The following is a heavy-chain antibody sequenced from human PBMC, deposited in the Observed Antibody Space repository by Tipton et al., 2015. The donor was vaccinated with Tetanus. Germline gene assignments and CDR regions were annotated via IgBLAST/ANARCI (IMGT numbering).Heavy chain of an antibody. CDR3: ARSRGGTRVYYAIAF. CDR1: GGTFKTYA. J-gene: IGHJ4*02. V-gene: IGHV1-69*06. CDR2: IIPIFGTI. D-gene: IGHD3-22*01. Sequence: QSGAEVKKPGSSVRVSCKTSGGTFKTYAISWVRQAPGQGLEWMGGIIPIFGTITYAQKFQGRVTITADKSTNTAYMELNSLRSEDTAVYYCARSRGGTRVYYAIAFWGQGTLVTVSS.